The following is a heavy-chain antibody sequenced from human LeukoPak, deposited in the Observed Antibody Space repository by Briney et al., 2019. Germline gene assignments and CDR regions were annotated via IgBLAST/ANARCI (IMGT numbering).Heavy chain of an antibody. V-gene: IGHV4-59*01. Sequence: SETLSLTCTVSGGSISSYYWSWIRQPPGKGLEWIGYIYYSGSTNYNPSLKSRVTISVDTSKNQFSLKLSSVTAADTDVYYCARGTAYFDWLYDPQYFDYWGQGTLVTVSS. CDR1: GGSISSYY. J-gene: IGHJ4*02. D-gene: IGHD3-9*01. CDR2: IYYSGST. CDR3: ARGTAYFDWLYDPQYFDY.